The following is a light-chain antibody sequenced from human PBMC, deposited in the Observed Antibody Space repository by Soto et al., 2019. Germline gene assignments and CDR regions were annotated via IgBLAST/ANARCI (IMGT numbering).Light chain of an antibody. V-gene: IGLV2-14*01. CDR3: SSYTSSTTLV. CDR2: DVN. CDR1: ASDVGGYNY. Sequence: QSALTQPASVSGSPGQSITISCTGTASDVGGYNYVAWYQQHPGKVPKLMMYDVNNRPSGVSYRFSGSKSGNTASLTISGLQAEDEGDYYCSSYTSSTTLVFGGWTKLTVL. J-gene: IGLJ2*01.